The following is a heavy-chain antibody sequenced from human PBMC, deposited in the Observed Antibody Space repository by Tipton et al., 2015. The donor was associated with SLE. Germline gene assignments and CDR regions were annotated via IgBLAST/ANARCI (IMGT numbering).Heavy chain of an antibody. CDR2: ISGSGGST. D-gene: IGHD3-22*01. Sequence: GSLRLSCAASGFTFSSYAMSWVRQASGKGLEWVSTISGSGGSTYYVDSVKGRFTISRDNSKNTLYLQMNSLRAEDTAVYYCAKVASSGYFPFDYWGQRTLVRLL. J-gene: IGHJ4*02. CDR3: AKVASSGYFPFDY. V-gene: IGHV3-23*01. CDR1: GFTFSSYA.